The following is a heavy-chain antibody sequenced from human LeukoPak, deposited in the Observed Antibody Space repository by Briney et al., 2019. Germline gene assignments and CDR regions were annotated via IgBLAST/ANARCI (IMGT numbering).Heavy chain of an antibody. J-gene: IGHJ5*02. CDR3: LRDPAGGPERVEFVP. CDR2: VYSDGVT. V-gene: IGHV3-66*02. D-gene: IGHD1-14*01. CDR1: GFTVSSYG. Sequence: PGGSLRLSCAASGFTVSSYGMSWVRQAPGKGPEWVSLVYSDGVTRYADSVQGRFTISRDNSKNTVYRQMNNLRVEDTAVYHCLRDPAGGPERVEFVPWGEGILVTVSS.